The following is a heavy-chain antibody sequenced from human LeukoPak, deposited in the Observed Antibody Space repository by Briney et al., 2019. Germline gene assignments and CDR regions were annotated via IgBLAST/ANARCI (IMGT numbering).Heavy chain of an antibody. J-gene: IGHJ4*02. D-gene: IGHD3-3*01. Sequence: PGGSLRLSCAASGFTFSSFTMSWVRQAPGKGLEWVSAIGGSGSSTYYADSVKGRFTISRDNSKNTLSLHMNSLRAEDTAVYYCTKKEWNWGQGTQVTVSS. CDR2: IGGSGSST. CDR1: GFTFSSFT. V-gene: IGHV3-23*01. CDR3: TKKEWN.